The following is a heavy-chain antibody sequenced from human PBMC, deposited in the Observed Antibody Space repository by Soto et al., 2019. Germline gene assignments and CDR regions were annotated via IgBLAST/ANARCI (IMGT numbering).Heavy chain of an antibody. CDR3: ARDVGQQLDHYFDY. CDR2: IYHSGST. V-gene: IGHV4-4*02. CDR1: GGSISSSNC. J-gene: IGHJ4*02. D-gene: IGHD6-13*01. Sequence: SETLSLTCAVSGGSISSSNCWSFVRQPPGKGLEWIGEIYHSGSTNYNPSLKSRVTISVDKSKNQFSLKLSSVTAADTAVYYCARDVGQQLDHYFDYWGQGTLVTVSS.